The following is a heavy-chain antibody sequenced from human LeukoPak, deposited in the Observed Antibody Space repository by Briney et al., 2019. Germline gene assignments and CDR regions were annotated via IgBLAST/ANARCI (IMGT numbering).Heavy chain of an antibody. J-gene: IGHJ3*02. CDR3: ASLYYYDSSGYPRAFDI. Sequence: SVKVSCKASGGTFSSYAISWVRQAPGQGLEWMGGIIPIFGTANYAQKFPGRVTITADESTSTAYMELSSLRSEDTAVYYCASLYYYDSSGYPRAFDIWGQGTMVTVSS. CDR2: IIPIFGTA. D-gene: IGHD3-22*01. V-gene: IGHV1-69*13. CDR1: GGTFSSYA.